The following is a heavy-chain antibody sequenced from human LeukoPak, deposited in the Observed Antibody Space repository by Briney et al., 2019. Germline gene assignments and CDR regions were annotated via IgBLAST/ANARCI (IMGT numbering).Heavy chain of an antibody. D-gene: IGHD4-17*01. V-gene: IGHV3-30-3*01. Sequence: PGESLRLSCAPSGVIFNNFAFHWVRQAPGKGLEWIAAVSYDGSNKYYADSVRGRLTISRDNSKNTLYLQMNSLRAEDTAVYYCARAGRADGDYHYFDYWGQGTLVTVSS. CDR2: VSYDGSNK. J-gene: IGHJ4*02. CDR1: GVIFNNFA. CDR3: ARAGRADGDYHYFDY.